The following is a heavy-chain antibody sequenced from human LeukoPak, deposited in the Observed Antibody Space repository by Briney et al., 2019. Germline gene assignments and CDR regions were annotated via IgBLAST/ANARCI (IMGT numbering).Heavy chain of an antibody. CDR1: GGSISSYY. CDR3: ARWPGVAATLYGMDV. D-gene: IGHD2-15*01. V-gene: IGHV4-59*01. J-gene: IGHJ6*02. Sequence: SETLSLTCTVSGGSISSYYWSWIRQPPGKGLEWIGYIYYSGSTNYNPSLKSRVTISVDTSKNQFSLKLSSVTDADTAVYYCARWPGVAATLYGMDVWGQGTTVTVSS. CDR2: IYYSGST.